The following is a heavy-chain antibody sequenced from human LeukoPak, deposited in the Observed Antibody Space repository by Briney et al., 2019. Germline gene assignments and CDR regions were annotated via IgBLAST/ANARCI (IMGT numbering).Heavy chain of an antibody. J-gene: IGHJ4*02. D-gene: IGHD2-2*01. Sequence: GGSLRPSCAASGNYWMHWVRQAPGKGLVWVSHINSDGSWTSYADSVKGRFTISKDNAKNTVYLQMNDLRAEDTAVYYCVSFYETYWGRGTLVTVSS. CDR2: INSDGSWT. CDR3: VSFYETY. V-gene: IGHV3-74*01. CDR1: GNYW.